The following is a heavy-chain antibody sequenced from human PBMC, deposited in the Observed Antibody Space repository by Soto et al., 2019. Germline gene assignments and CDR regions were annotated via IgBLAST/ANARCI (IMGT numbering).Heavy chain of an antibody. J-gene: IGHJ4*02. CDR1: GFTFSSYA. CDR2: ISNNGGST. CDR3: AKNAHTSCYAAIDN. V-gene: IGHV3-23*01. Sequence: EVQLLESGGDLVQPGGSLRLSCAASGFTFSSYAMSWVRQAPGKGLEWVSVISNNGGSTFYADSVKGRFTISRDSFKNTLYLQMNSLRAEDTAIYYCAKNAHTSCYAAIDNWGQGTLVTVSS. D-gene: IGHD2-2*01.